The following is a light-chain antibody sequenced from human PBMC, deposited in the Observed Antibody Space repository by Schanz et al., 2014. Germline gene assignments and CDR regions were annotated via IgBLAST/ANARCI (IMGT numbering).Light chain of an antibody. CDR3: QQYDNWWT. CDR1: QSVSSN. V-gene: IGKV3-15*01. J-gene: IGKJ1*01. CDR2: GAS. Sequence: IVMTQSPATLSLSPGERATLSCRASQSVSSNLAWYQQKPGQAPRLLIYGASTRAIGIPARFSGSGSGTEFTLTISSLQSEDFVVYYCQQYDNWWTFGPGTKVEIK.